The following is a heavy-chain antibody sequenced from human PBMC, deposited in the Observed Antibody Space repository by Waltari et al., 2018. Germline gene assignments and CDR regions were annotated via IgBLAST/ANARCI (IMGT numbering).Heavy chain of an antibody. J-gene: IGHJ4*02. D-gene: IGHD6-13*01. CDR3: APTPYSSSSYFDY. CDR2: FDPEDGET. CDR1: GYTLTELS. V-gene: IGHV1-24*01. Sequence: QVQLVQSGAEVKKPGASVKVSCKVSGYTLTELSMHWVRQAPGKGLEWMGGFDPEDGETIYAQKFQGRVTRTEDTSTDTAYMELSSLRSEDTAVYYCAPTPYSSSSYFDYWGQGTLVTVSS.